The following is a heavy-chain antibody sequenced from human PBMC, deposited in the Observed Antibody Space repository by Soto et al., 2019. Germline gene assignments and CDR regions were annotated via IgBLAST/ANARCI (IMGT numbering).Heavy chain of an antibody. D-gene: IGHD3-10*01. J-gene: IGHJ6*03. CDR2: ISSSSSYI. CDR1: GLTFSSYS. CDR3: ARFRVFSVSYYYYMDV. Sequence: EVQLVESGGGLVKPGGSLRLSCAASGLTFSSYSMNWVRQAPGKGLEWVSSISSSSSYIDYADSVKGRFTISRDNAKNSLYLQTNSLRAEDTAVYYCARFRVFSVSYYYYMDVWGKGTTVTVSS. V-gene: IGHV3-21*01.